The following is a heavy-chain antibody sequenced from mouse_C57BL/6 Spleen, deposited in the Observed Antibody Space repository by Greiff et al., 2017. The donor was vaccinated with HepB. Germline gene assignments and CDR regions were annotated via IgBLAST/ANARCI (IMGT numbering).Heavy chain of an antibody. CDR1: GFNIKNTY. Sequence: DVQLQESVAELVRPGASVKLSCTASGFNIKNTYMHWVKQRPEQGLEWIGRIDPANGNTKYAPKFQGKATITADTSSNTAYLQLSSLTSEDTAIYYCARAYYYGSTSRDYAMDYWGQGTSVTVSS. V-gene: IGHV14-3*01. D-gene: IGHD1-1*01. CDR3: ARAYYYGSTSRDYAMDY. J-gene: IGHJ4*01. CDR2: IDPANGNT.